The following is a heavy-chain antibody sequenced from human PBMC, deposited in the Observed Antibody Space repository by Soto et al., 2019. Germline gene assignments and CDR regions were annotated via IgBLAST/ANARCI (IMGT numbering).Heavy chain of an antibody. V-gene: IGHV1-3*01. D-gene: IGHD1-26*01. CDR2: INAGNGKT. CDR1: GYTFTNYA. Sequence: GASVKVSCKASGYTFTNYAIHWVRQAPGQRLEWMGWINAGNGKTKYSQNFQGRVTITRDTSASIVYMEVNSLRSEDTALYSCAKFGWGGSYSESHASDIWGQGAMVTVSS. CDR3: AKFGWGGSYSESHASDI. J-gene: IGHJ3*02.